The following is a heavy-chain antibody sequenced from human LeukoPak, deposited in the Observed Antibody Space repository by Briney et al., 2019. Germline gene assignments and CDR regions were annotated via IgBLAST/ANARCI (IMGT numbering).Heavy chain of an antibody. D-gene: IGHD3-3*01. CDR1: GFTFSSYS. CDR3: ARGGSAFGVVIMNYFDY. Sequence: GGSLRLSCAASGFTFSSYSMNWVRQAPGKGLEWVSYISSSSSTIYYADSVKGRFTISRDNAKNSLYLQMNSLRAEDTAVYYCARGGSAFGVVIMNYFDYWGQGTLVTVSS. CDR2: ISSSSSTI. V-gene: IGHV3-48*01. J-gene: IGHJ4*02.